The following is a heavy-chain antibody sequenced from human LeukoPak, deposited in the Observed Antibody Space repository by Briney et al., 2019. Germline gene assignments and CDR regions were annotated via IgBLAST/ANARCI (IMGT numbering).Heavy chain of an antibody. J-gene: IGHJ1*01. V-gene: IGHV3-7*01. D-gene: IGHD2-2*01. CDR1: GFTFSSYW. Sequence: PGGSLRLSCAASGFTFSSYWMSWVRQAPGKGLEWVANIKQDGSEKYYVDSVKGRFTISRDNAKNSLYLQMNSLRAEDTAVYYCARRGSTSCYGCFQHWGQGTLVTVSS. CDR2: IKQDGSEK. CDR3: ARRGSTSCYGCFQH.